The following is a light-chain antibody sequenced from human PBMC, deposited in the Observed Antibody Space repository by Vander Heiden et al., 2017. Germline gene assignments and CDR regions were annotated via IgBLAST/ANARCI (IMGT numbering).Light chain of an antibody. J-gene: IGKJ4*01. CDR1: QSVSSS. Sequence: EIVMQQSPATLSVSPGDRATLSCRASQSVSSSLAWYQQKPGQAPRLLIYGASTRATGIPARFSGSGSGTEFTLTISSLQSEDFAVYYCQQYNNWHPLTFGGGTKVEIK. CDR2: GAS. V-gene: IGKV3-15*01. CDR3: QQYNNWHPLT.